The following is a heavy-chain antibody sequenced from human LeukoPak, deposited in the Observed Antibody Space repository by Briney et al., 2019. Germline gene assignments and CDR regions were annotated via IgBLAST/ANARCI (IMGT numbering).Heavy chain of an antibody. J-gene: IGHJ4*02. CDR2: FDPEDGET. V-gene: IGHV1-24*01. Sequence: ASVKVSCKVSGYTLTELSMHWVRQAPGKGLEWMGGFDPEDGETIYAQKFQGRVTMTEDTSTDTAYMELSSLRSEDTAIYHCATLYGSSRGAFDYWGQGTLVTVSS. CDR3: ATLYGSSRGAFDY. D-gene: IGHD3-10*01. CDR1: GYTLTELS.